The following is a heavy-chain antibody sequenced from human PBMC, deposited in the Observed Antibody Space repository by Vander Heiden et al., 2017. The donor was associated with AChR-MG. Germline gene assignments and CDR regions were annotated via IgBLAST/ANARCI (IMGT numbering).Heavy chain of an antibody. CDR3: ARVRTKGDSYGYYFDY. D-gene: IGHD5-18*01. J-gene: IGHJ4*02. Sequence: QVQLVQSGAEVKKPGSSVKVSCKASGGTFSSYAISWVRQAPGQGLEWMGGIIPIFGTAKYAQKFQGRVTITADKSTSTADMELSSLRSEDTAVYYCARVRTKGDSYGYYFDYWGQGTLVTVSS. CDR1: GGTFSSYA. CDR2: IIPIFGTA. V-gene: IGHV1-69*06.